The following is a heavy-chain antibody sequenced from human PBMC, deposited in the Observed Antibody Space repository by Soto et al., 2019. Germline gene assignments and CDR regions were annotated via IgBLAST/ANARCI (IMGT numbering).Heavy chain of an antibody. CDR1: GFTFSSYA. J-gene: IGHJ4*02. V-gene: IGHV3-30-3*01. Sequence: QVQLVESGGGVVQPGRSLRLSCAASGFTFSSYAMHWVRQAPGKGLAWVAVISYDGSNKYYADSVKGRFTSSRDNSKNTLYLQMNSLSAEDTAVYYCARAYDFWSGYYSISDYWGQGTLVTVSS. D-gene: IGHD3-3*01. CDR2: ISYDGSNK. CDR3: ARAYDFWSGYYSISDY.